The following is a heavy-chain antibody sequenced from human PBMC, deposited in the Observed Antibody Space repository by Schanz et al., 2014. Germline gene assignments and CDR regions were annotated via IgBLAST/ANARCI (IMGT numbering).Heavy chain of an antibody. J-gene: IGHJ6*02. CDR3: AKGMGYCSGGTCYDYYYYGLDV. CDR1: GFTFTTHS. Sequence: EVQLLESGGGLVQPGGSLRLSCAASGFTFTTHSMTWVRQAPGKGLEWVSALSGSGGSAYYADSVKGRFTISRDNSKNTLYLQMNSLRAEDTAVFYCAKGMGYCSGGTCYDYYYYGLDVWGQGTTVTVSS. V-gene: IGHV3-23*01. CDR2: LSGSGGSA. D-gene: IGHD2-15*01.